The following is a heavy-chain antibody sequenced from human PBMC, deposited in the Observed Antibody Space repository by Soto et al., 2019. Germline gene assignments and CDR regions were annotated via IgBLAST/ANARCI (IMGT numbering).Heavy chain of an antibody. J-gene: IGHJ4*02. D-gene: IGHD3-10*01. Sequence: TSETLSLTCAVYGGSFSGYYWSWIRQPPGKGLEWIGEINHSGSTNYNPSLKSRVTISVDTSKNQFSLKLSSVTAADTAVYYCAGRRRGGPNYWGQGTLVTVSS. CDR1: GGSFSGYY. CDR2: INHSGST. V-gene: IGHV4-34*01. CDR3: AGRRRGGPNY.